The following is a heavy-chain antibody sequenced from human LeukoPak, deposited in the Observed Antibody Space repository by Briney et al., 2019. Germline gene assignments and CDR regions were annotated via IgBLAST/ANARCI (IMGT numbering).Heavy chain of an antibody. CDR1: GYTFTSYG. CDR3: ARGLRYFAYYMDV. D-gene: IGHD3-9*01. CDR2: MNPNSANT. V-gene: IGHV1-8*03. J-gene: IGHJ6*03. Sequence: ASVKVSCKASGYTFTSYGINWVRQATGQGLEWMGWMNPNSANTAYAQKFRDRVSITRDTSISTAYMELYSLTSEDTGVYYCARGLRYFAYYMDVWGKGTTVTVSS.